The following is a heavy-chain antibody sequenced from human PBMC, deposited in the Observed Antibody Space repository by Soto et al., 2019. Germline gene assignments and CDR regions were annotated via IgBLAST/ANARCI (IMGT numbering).Heavy chain of an antibody. D-gene: IGHD3-22*01. Sequence: PGGSLRLSCAASGFTFSSYWMSWVRQAPGKGLEWVANIKQDGSEKYYVDSVKGRFTISRDNAKNSLYLQMNSLRAEDTAVYYCATYYYDSSGFEADFDYWGQGTLVTVSS. V-gene: IGHV3-7*03. CDR1: GFTFSSYW. J-gene: IGHJ4*02. CDR3: ATYYYDSSGFEADFDY. CDR2: IKQDGSEK.